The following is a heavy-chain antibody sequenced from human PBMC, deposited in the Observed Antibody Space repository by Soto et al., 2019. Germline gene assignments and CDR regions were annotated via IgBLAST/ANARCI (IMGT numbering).Heavy chain of an antibody. D-gene: IGHD2-2*01. CDR3: RLVPAAESYYFDY. CDR1: GYTFTSYD. Sequence: GASVKVSCKASGYTFTSYDINWVRQATGQGLEWMGWMNPNSGNTGYAQKFQGRVTMTRNTSISTAYMELSSLRSEDTAVYYCRLVPAAESYYFDYWGQGTLVTVSS. V-gene: IGHV1-8*01. J-gene: IGHJ4*02. CDR2: MNPNSGNT.